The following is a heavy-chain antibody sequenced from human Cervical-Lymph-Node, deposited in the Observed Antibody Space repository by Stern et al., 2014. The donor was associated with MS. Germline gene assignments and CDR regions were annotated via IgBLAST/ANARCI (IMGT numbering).Heavy chain of an antibody. V-gene: IGHV4-59*01. CDR1: GGSIGSYY. CDR2: AHYSGGT. CDR3: ARGLMPAAGYGMDV. Sequence: QVQLQESGPGLVKPSETLSLTCTVSGGSIGSYYWSWVRQPPGKGLEWIGYAHYSGGTNYNPSLKSRVTLSVDSSKKQFSLKMSSVTGVDTAVYYCARGLMPAAGYGMDVWGQGTTVTVSS. D-gene: IGHD6-13*01. J-gene: IGHJ6*02.